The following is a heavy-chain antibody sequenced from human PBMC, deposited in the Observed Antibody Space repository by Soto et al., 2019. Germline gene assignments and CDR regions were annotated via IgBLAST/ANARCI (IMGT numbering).Heavy chain of an antibody. Sequence: VQLQESGPGLVKPSETLSLTCAVSGGSVTNGDSYWNWIRQPPGKRPEWIGYIYYNGSTDYNPSLKSRVTISVDTSKNQISLKLISVTPADTAVYFCARAVGQYLIVGSYWCQGTLVTVSS. CDR3: ARAVGQYLIVGSY. CDR1: GGSVTNGDSY. CDR2: IYYNGST. J-gene: IGHJ4*02. V-gene: IGHV4-61*08. D-gene: IGHD3-9*01.